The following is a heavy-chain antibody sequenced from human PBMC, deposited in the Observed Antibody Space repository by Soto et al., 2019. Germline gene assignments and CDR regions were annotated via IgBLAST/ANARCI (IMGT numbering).Heavy chain of an antibody. CDR1: GFTFISYA. CDR3: AKDRIGYIRDAAPNAIDI. J-gene: IGHJ3*02. CDR2: ISGSGGST. V-gene: IGHV3-23*01. Sequence: PGGSLRLSCAASGFTFISYAMSWVRQAPGKGLEWVSAISGSGGSTFYADSVKGRFTISRDNSKNTLYLQMNSLRAEDTAVYYCAKDRIGYIRDAAPNAIDIWGQGTMLTVSS. D-gene: IGHD3-3*01.